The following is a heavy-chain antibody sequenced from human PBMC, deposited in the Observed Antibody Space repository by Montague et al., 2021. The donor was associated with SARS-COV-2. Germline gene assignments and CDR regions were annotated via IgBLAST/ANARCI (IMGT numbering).Heavy chain of an antibody. D-gene: IGHD2/OR15-2a*01. Sequence: TLSLTCTVSGVSISSGDYSWNWIRQSPGKGLEWIGFICESGSTLYNPSLKSRITISVDWSKNQFSLGLNSVTAADTAVYYCARKIIANAFDVWGHGTTVTVSS. CDR2: ICESGST. V-gene: IGHV4-30-2*06. CDR3: ARKIIANAFDV. J-gene: IGHJ3*01. CDR1: GVSISSGDYS.